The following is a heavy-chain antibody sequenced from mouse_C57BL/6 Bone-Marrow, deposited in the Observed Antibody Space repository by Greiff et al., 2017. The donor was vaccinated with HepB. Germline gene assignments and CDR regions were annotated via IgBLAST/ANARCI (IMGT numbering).Heavy chain of an antibody. CDR3: AGYGYDCYYFYY. D-gene: IGHD2-2*01. CDR2: IYPGDGDT. Sequence: VQLVESGAELVKPGASVKISCKASGYAFSSYWMNWVKQRPGKGLEWIGKIYPGDGDTNYNGKFKGKATLTADKSSSTAYMQLSSLTSEDSAVYFGAGYGYDCYYFYYWGQGTTLTVSS. V-gene: IGHV1-80*01. J-gene: IGHJ2*01. CDR1: GYAFSSYW.